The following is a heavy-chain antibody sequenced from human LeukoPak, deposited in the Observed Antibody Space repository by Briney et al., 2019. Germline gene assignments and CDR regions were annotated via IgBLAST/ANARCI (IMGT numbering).Heavy chain of an antibody. CDR1: GFTFSSYG. V-gene: IGHV3-30*02. D-gene: IGHD3-3*01. CDR2: IRYDGSNK. Sequence: GGSLRLSCAASGFTFSSYGMHWVRQAPGKGLEWVAFIRYDGSNKYYADSVKGRFTIFRDNSKNTLYLQMNSLRAEDTAVYYCAKVANYDFWSGYSRYYYYYMDVWGKGTTVTVSS. CDR3: AKVANYDFWSGYSRYYYYYMDV. J-gene: IGHJ6*03.